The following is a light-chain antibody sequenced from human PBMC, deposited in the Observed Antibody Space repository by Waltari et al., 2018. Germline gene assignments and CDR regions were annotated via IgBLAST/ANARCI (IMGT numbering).Light chain of an antibody. CDR1: SSDVGGYNY. Sequence: QSALTQPVSVSGSPGQSITLSYTGTSSDVGGYNYVSWYQQHPGRAPKLMIYDVSNRPSGVSNRFSGSKSGNTASLTISGLQAEDEADYYCSSYTSSSTLVVFGGGTKLTVL. CDR2: DVS. V-gene: IGLV2-14*03. J-gene: IGLJ2*01. CDR3: SSYTSSSTLVV.